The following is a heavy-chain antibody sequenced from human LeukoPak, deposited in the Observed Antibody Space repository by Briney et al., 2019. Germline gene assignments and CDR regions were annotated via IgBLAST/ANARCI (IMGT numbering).Heavy chain of an antibody. J-gene: IGHJ2*01. CDR1: GYSISSGFH. CDR3: AKPQYYYEEFAYWYFDL. V-gene: IGHV4-38-2*02. CDR2: IYHSGNT. D-gene: IGHD3-22*01. Sequence: PSETLFLICTVSGYSISSGFHWGWIRQPPGKGLEWIGSIYHSGNTYYSPSLMSRVTISVDTSKNQFSLKLSSVTAADTAVYYCAKPQYYYEEFAYWYFDLWGRGTLVTVSS.